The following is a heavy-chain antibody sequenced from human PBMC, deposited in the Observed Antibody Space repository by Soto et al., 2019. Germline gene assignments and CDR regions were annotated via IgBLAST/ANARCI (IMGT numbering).Heavy chain of an antibody. CDR1: GFTFSSYG. J-gene: IGHJ6*02. CDR2: IWYDGSNK. V-gene: IGHV3-33*01. Sequence: PGGSLRLSCAASGFTFSSYGMHWVRQAPGKGLEWVAVIWYDGSNKYYADSVKGRFTISRDNSKNTLYLQMNSLRAEDTAVYYCARDPSYYYYGMDVWGQGTTVTVSS. CDR3: ARDPSYYYYGMDV.